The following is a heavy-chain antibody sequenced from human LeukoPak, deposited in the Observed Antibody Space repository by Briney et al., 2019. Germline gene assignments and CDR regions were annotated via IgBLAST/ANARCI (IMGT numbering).Heavy chain of an antibody. CDR3: ARDSGSYPHWFAP. Sequence: ASETLSLTCTVSGGSINSYYWNWIRQPPGKGLEWIGYIFYSGITNYNPSLKSRVTISVDTSKKQFSLKLTSVTAADTAVYYCARDSGSYPHWFAPWGQGTLVTVSS. V-gene: IGHV4-59*01. J-gene: IGHJ5*02. CDR2: IFYSGIT. CDR1: GGSINSYY. D-gene: IGHD1-26*01.